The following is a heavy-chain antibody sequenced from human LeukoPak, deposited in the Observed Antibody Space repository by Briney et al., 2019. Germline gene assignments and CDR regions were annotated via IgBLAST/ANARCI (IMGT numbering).Heavy chain of an antibody. CDR3: ARDGGGGYYFEY. CDR1: GGSISSSSYY. D-gene: IGHD2-21*01. V-gene: IGHV4-39*07. J-gene: IGHJ4*02. CDR2: IYYSGST. Sequence: SETLSLTCTVSGGSISSSSYYWGWIRQPPGKGLDWIGSIYYSGSTNYNPSLKSRVTISLNTSKNQFSLKLSSCTAAHTAVYYCARDGGGGYYFEYWGQGTLVTVSS.